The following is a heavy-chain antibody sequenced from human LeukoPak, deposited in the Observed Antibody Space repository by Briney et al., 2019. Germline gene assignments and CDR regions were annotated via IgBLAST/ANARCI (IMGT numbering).Heavy chain of an antibody. CDR2: IYHSGST. V-gene: IGHV4-30-2*01. Sequence: PSETLSLTCTVSGGSISSGGYYWSWIRQPPGKGLEWIGYIYHSGSTYYNPSLKSRVTISVDRSKNQFSLKLSSVTAADTAVYYCARTYYDSSGYYRFDAFDIWGQGTMVTVSS. CDR3: ARTYYDSSGYYRFDAFDI. CDR1: GGSISSGGYY. J-gene: IGHJ3*02. D-gene: IGHD3-22*01.